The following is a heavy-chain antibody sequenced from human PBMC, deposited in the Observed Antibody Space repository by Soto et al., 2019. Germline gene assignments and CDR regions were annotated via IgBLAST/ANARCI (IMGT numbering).Heavy chain of an antibody. CDR3: ARARETTYYYYYGMDV. CDR2: IIPIFGTA. J-gene: IGHJ6*02. CDR1: GGTFSSYA. Sequence: SVKVSCKASGGTFSSYAISWVRQAPGQGLEWMGGIIPIFGTANYAQKFQGGVTITADESTSTAYMELSSLRSEDTAVYYCARARETTYYYYYGMDVWGQGTTVTVSS. D-gene: IGHD1-7*01. V-gene: IGHV1-69*13.